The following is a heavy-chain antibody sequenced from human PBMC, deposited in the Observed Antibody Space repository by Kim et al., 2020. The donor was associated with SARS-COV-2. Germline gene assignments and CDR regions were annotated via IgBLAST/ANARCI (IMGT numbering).Heavy chain of an antibody. V-gene: IGHV3-33*01. Sequence: YAESVKGRFTISRDNSKNTLYLQMNSLRAEDTAVYYCARDPCGGDCYADYWGQGTLVTVSS. J-gene: IGHJ4*02. CDR3: ARDPCGGDCYADY. D-gene: IGHD2-21*01.